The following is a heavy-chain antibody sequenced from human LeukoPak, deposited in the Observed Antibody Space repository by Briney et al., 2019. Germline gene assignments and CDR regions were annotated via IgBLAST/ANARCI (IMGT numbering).Heavy chain of an antibody. J-gene: IGHJ4*02. CDR3: ARDCSGGSCYGAFDY. Sequence: GGSLRLSCAASGFTFSSYWMHWVRQAPGKGLVWVSRINSDGSSTSYADSVKGRFTIARDNAKNTLYLQMNSLRAEDTAVYYCARDCSGGSCYGAFDYWGQGTLVTVSS. D-gene: IGHD2-15*01. CDR1: GFTFSSYW. CDR2: INSDGSST. V-gene: IGHV3-74*01.